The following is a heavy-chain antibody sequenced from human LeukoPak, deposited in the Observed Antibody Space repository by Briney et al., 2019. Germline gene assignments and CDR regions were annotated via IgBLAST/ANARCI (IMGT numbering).Heavy chain of an antibody. V-gene: IGHV4-59*01. CDR3: ARVGYYYYYGMDV. CDR2: THYSGST. CDR1: GGSISTYY. Sequence: SETLSLTCTVSGGSISTYYWSWIRQPPGKGLEWIGYTHYSGSTNYNPSLKSRVTISLDTSKNQFSLKLSSVTAADTAVYYCARVGYYYYYGMDVWGQGTTVTVSS. J-gene: IGHJ6*02.